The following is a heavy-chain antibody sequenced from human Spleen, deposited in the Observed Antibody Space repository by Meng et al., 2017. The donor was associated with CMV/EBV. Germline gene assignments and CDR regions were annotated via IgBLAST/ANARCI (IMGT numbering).Heavy chain of an antibody. CDR1: GYTFTNYG. CDR2: ISAYNGDT. J-gene: IGHJ4*02. D-gene: IGHD2-15*01. V-gene: IGHV1-18*04. Sequence: ASVKVSCKASGYTFTNYGISWVRQAPGQGLEWMGWISAYNGDTNYAQKLQDRVTMTTDTSTSTAYMELRSLRSDDTAVYYCARGPSYGGIKGGFDYWGQGTLVTVSS. CDR3: ARGPSYGGIKGGFDY.